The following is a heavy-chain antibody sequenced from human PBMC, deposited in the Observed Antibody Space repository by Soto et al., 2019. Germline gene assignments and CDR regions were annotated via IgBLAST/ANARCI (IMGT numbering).Heavy chain of an antibody. Sequence: GESLKISCAASGFTFSSYWMHWVRQAPGKGLEWVASVKQDGSEKNYVDSVKGRFTISRDNAKNSLYLQMNSLRAEDTAVYYCARDTALVPDYFDYWGQGTLVTVSS. CDR3: ARDTALVPDYFDY. V-gene: IGHV3-7*01. CDR1: GFTFSSYW. CDR2: VKQDGSEK. J-gene: IGHJ4*02. D-gene: IGHD5-18*01.